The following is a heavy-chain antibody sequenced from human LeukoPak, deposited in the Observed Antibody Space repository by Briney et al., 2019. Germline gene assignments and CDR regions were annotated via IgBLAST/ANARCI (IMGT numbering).Heavy chain of an antibody. D-gene: IGHD1-20*01. J-gene: IGHJ4*02. CDR1: GFPFSSYS. V-gene: IGHV3-21*01. CDR2: ISIGSSDI. CDR3: ARARGYDSKYYFEY. Sequence: GGSLRLSCAASGFPFSSYSMNWVRQIPGKGLEWVSSISIGSSDIYYADSVRGRFTISRDNAKSSLYLQMNSLRAEDTAVYCCARARGYDSKYYFEYWGQGTLVIVSS.